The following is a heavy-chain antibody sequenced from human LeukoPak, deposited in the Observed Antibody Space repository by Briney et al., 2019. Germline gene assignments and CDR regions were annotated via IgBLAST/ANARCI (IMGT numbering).Heavy chain of an antibody. J-gene: IGHJ6*03. Sequence: ASVKVSCKASGGTFSSYAISWVRQAPGQGLEWMGRIIPIFGTANYAQKFQGRVTITADKSTSTAYMELSSLRSEDTAVHYCARGNYDFWSGYGPNYYMDVWGKGTTVTVSS. D-gene: IGHD3-3*01. CDR2: IIPIFGTA. CDR3: ARGNYDFWSGYGPNYYMDV. CDR1: GGTFSSYA. V-gene: IGHV1-69*06.